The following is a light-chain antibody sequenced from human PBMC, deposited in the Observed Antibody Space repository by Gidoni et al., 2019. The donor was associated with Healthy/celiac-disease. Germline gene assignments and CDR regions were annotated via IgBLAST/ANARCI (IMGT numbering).Light chain of an antibody. J-gene: IGKJ1*01. CDR1: QSVSSSY. CDR2: GAS. V-gene: IGKV3-20*01. Sequence: EIVLTQSPGTLFLSPGERATLSCRASQSVSSSYLAWYQQKPGQAPRLLIYGASSRATGIPDRCSGSGSGTDFTLTISRLEPEDFAVYYCQQYGSSPPWTFGQGTKVEIK. CDR3: QQYGSSPPWT.